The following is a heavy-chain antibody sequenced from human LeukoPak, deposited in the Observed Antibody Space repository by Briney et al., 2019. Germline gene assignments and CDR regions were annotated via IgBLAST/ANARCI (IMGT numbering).Heavy chain of an antibody. CDR2: IWYDGSNK. V-gene: IGHV3-33*06. CDR3: AKSPPAYWYFDL. CDR1: GFTFSSYG. J-gene: IGHJ2*01. Sequence: GGSLRLSCAASGFTFSSYGMHWVRQAPGKGLEWVAVIWYDGSNKYCADSVKGRFTISRDNSKNTLYLQMNSLRAEDTAVYYCAKSPPAYWYFDLWGRGTLVTVSS.